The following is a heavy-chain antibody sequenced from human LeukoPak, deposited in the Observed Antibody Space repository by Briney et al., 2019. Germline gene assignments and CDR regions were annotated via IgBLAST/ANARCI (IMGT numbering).Heavy chain of an antibody. CDR2: ISSSSSTI. CDR1: GFTFSSYS. V-gene: IGHV3-48*04. J-gene: IGHJ4*02. CDR3: ARAYVHALDY. D-gene: IGHD3-10*02. Sequence: GGSLRLSCAASGFTFSSYSMNLVRQAPGKGLEWVSYISSSSSTIYYADSVKGRFTISRDNAKNSLYLQMNSLRAEDTAVYYCARAYVHALDYWGQGTLVTVSS.